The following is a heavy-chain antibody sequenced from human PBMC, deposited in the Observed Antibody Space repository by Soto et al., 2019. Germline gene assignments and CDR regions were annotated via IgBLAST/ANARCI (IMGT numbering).Heavy chain of an antibody. CDR3: ARERNYSGSYSAFDI. V-gene: IGHV1-69*13. CDR2: IIPIFGTA. J-gene: IGHJ3*02. D-gene: IGHD1-26*01. Sequence: SVKVSCKASAGTFSSYAISWVRQAPRQGLEWMGGIIPIFGTANYAQKFQGRVTITADESTSTAYMELSSLRSEDTAVYYCARERNYSGSYSAFDIWGQGTMVTVSS. CDR1: AGTFSSYA.